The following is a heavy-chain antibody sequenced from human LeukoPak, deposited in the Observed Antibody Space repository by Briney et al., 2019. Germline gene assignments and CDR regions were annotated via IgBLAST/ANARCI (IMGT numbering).Heavy chain of an antibody. J-gene: IGHJ4*02. CDR3: AKDYNSWYVDY. CDR2: ISYDGSNK. CDR1: GFTFSSYG. V-gene: IGHV3-30*18. D-gene: IGHD2-15*01. Sequence: GGSLRLSCAASGFTFSSYGMHWVRQAPGKGLEWVAVISYDGSNKYYADSVKGRFTISRDNSKNTLYLQMNSLRAEDTAVYYCAKDYNSWYVDYRGQGTLVTVSS.